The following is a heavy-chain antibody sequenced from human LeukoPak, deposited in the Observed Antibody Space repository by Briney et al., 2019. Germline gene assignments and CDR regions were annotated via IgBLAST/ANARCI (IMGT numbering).Heavy chain of an antibody. CDR2: IRQDESER. Sequence: GGSLRLSCEASGFSFSSYWMTWVRQPPGKGPEWVANIRQDESERYSADSVKGRFTISRDNAKKSVYLHMSSLRAEDTALYYCARLSAYYYGSYFYYYMDVWGKGTTVTVSS. J-gene: IGHJ6*03. D-gene: IGHD3-10*01. CDR1: GFSFSSYW. V-gene: IGHV3-7*01. CDR3: ARLSAYYYGSYFYYYMDV.